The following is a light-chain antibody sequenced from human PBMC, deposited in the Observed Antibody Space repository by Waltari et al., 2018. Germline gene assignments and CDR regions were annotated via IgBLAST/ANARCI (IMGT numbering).Light chain of an antibody. CDR3: QQFNSYPALT. Sequence: AIQLTQSPSSLSASVGDRVPITCRASQGISSALAWYQQKPGKVPKPLIYDASSLESGVPSRFSGSGSGTDFTLTISSLQPEDFATYYCQQFNSYPALTFGGGTKVEIK. CDR2: DAS. CDR1: QGISSA. J-gene: IGKJ4*01. V-gene: IGKV1-13*02.